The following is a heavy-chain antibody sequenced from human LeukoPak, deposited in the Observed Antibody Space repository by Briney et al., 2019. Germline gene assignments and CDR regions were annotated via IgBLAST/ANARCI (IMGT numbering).Heavy chain of an antibody. CDR3: ARSRYYYDSSGVY. CDR1: GYKFTNYG. V-gene: IGHV1-2*02. CDR2: INPNSGGT. D-gene: IGHD3-22*01. J-gene: IGHJ4*02. Sequence: ASVKVTCKASGYKFTNYGISWVRQAPGQGLEWMGWINPNSGGTNYAQKFQGRVTMTRDTSISTAYMELSRLRSDDTAVYYCARSRYYYDSSGVYWGQGTLVTVSS.